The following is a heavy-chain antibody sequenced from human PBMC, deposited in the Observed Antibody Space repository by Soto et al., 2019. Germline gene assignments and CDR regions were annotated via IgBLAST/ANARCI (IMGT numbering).Heavy chain of an antibody. CDR1: GFSVSSSH. Sequence: GGSLRLSCAVSGFSVSSSHMNWVRQAPGKGLEWVSAISGSGGSTYYADSVKGRFTISRDNSKNTLYLQMNSLRAEDTAVYYCAKVLSSGTFFIPHYFDLWGQGTLVTVSS. D-gene: IGHD3-10*01. J-gene: IGHJ4*02. V-gene: IGHV3-23*01. CDR3: AKVLSSGTFFIPHYFDL. CDR2: ISGSGGST.